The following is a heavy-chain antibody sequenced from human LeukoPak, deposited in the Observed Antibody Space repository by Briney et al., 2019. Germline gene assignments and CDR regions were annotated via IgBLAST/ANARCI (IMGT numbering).Heavy chain of an antibody. Sequence: SETLSLTCVVSGYSISSGYYWGWIRQPPGKGLEWIGSIYHSGSAYYNPSLKSRVTISVDTSKNQFSLKLSSVTAADTVVYYCARQEYYYGSGSYYPFDYWGQGTLVTVSS. CDR3: ARQEYYYGSGSYYPFDY. V-gene: IGHV4-38-2*01. D-gene: IGHD3-10*01. CDR2: IYHSGSA. CDR1: GYSISSGYY. J-gene: IGHJ4*02.